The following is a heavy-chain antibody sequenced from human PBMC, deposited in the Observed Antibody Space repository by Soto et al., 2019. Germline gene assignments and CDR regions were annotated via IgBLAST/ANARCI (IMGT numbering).Heavy chain of an antibody. J-gene: IGHJ4*02. CDR1: GFTFRNQD. Sequence: EVQLLESGGGLVQPGGSLRPTGLGLGFTFRNQDMSWVRKPPGRGLEGFSGISGRGGVTYYADSVKGRFTISRDNSKNTLYLQMNNLRANDTAVYYCAKDRQFRSYYESAGHYNDWGQGTLVTVSS. CDR2: ISGRGGVT. V-gene: IGHV3-23*01. CDR3: AKDRQFRSYYESAGHYND. D-gene: IGHD3-22*01.